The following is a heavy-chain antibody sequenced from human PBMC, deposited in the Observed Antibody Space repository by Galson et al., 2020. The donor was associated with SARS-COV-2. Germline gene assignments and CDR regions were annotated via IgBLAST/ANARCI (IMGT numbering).Heavy chain of an antibody. CDR1: GYPFTGYY. CDR2: INPNSGGT. V-gene: IGHV1-2*02. J-gene: IGHJ4*02. Sequence: ASVKVSCKASGYPFTGYYMHWVRQAPGQGLEWMGWINPNSGGTNYAQKFQGRVTMTRDTSISTAYMELSRLRSDDTAVYYCARDQDSSSRWGVDYWGQGTLVTVSS. D-gene: IGHD6-13*01. CDR3: ARDQDSSSRWGVDY.